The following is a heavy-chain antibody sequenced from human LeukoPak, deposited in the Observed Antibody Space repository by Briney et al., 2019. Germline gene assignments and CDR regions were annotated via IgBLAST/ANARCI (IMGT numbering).Heavy chain of an antibody. V-gene: IGHV5-51*01. CDR2: IYPGDSDT. CDR1: GYSFTSYW. Sequence: GESLKISCKGSGYSFTSYWIGWVRQMPGKGLKWMGIIYPGDSDTRYSPSFQGQVTISADKSISTAYLQWSSLKASDTAMYYCARRGLYCSGGSCRDYWGQGTLVTVSS. D-gene: IGHD2-15*01. CDR3: ARRGLYCSGGSCRDY. J-gene: IGHJ4*02.